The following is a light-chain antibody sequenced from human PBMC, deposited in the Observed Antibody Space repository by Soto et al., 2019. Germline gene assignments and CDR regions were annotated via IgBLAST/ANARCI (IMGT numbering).Light chain of an antibody. V-gene: IGKV1-39*01. J-gene: IGKJ1*01. CDR1: QSVSRS. CDR3: QQNAITPPWT. CDR2: AAS. Sequence: DIQMTQSPSTLSASVGDRVIITCRASQSVSRSLNWYQQKAGQAPKLLIYAASTLHSGVPSRFSGSGSGTEFTLTISSLQPEDFATYYCQQNAITPPWTFGQGTKVDI.